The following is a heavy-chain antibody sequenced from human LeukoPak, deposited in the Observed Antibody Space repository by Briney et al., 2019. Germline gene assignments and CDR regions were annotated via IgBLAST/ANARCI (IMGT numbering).Heavy chain of an antibody. CDR1: GFTFSSYA. Sequence: PGGSLRLSCAASGFTFSSYALSWVRQAPGKGLEGVSAISGSGGSTYYADSVKGRFTISRDNSKNTLYLQMNSLRAEDTAVYYCAKGNGGYSYSDYWGQGTLVTVSS. D-gene: IGHD5-18*01. J-gene: IGHJ4*02. CDR3: AKGNGGYSYSDY. V-gene: IGHV3-23*01. CDR2: ISGSGGST.